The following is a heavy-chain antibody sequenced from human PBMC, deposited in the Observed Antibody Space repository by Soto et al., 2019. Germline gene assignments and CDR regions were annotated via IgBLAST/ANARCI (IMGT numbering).Heavy chain of an antibody. V-gene: IGHV5-10-1*01. CDR3: ARRRLNYYDSSGYPDGMDV. CDR2: IDPSDSYT. Sequence: GWSLKIFCKGSGYSFSSYLISWVRPMPRKSLEWMGRIDPSDSYTNYSPSFQGHVTISADKSISTAYLQWSSLKASDTAMYYCARRRLNYYDSSGYPDGMDVWGQGTTVTVYS. CDR1: GYSFSSYL. D-gene: IGHD3-22*01. J-gene: IGHJ6*02.